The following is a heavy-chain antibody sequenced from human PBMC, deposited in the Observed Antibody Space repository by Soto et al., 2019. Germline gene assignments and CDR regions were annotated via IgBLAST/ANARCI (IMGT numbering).Heavy chain of an antibody. CDR3: AKDRKGSYCSGGTCYSFDY. V-gene: IGHV3-23*01. CDR2: ISGSGGST. CDR1: GFTLGTYV. Sequence: EVQLLESGGGLVQPGGSLRLSCAASGFTLGTYVMTWVRQAPGKGLEWVSAISGSGGSTNYADPVKGRFTNSRDNTKNTLYLQMNSLRVEDTAVYYCAKDRKGSYCSGGTCYSFDYWGQGTLVTVPS. J-gene: IGHJ4*02. D-gene: IGHD2-15*01.